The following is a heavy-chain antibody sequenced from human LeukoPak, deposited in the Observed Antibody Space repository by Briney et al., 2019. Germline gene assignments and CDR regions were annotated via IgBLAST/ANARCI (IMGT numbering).Heavy chain of an antibody. CDR3: ARVFDDYYDSSADPPLWFDP. V-gene: IGHV3-7*05. CDR1: GFTFSAYW. CDR2: IKQDGSEK. J-gene: IGHJ5*02. D-gene: IGHD3-22*01. Sequence: GGSLRLSCAASGFTFSAYWMTWVRQAPGKGLEWVANIKQDGSEKYYVDSVKGRFTISRDNARNSLYLQMNSLRDEDTAVYYCARVFDDYYDSSADPPLWFDPWGQGTLVTVSS.